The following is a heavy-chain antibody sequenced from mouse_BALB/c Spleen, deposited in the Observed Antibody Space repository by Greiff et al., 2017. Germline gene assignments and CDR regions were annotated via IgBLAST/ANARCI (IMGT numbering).Heavy chain of an antibody. Sequence: EVHLVESGGGLVQPGGSRKLSCAASGFTFSSFGMHWVRQAPEKGLEWVAYISSGSSTIYYADTVKGRFTISRDNPKNTLFLQMTSLRSEDTAMYYCARGRYAMDYWGQGTSVTVSS. CDR2: ISSGSSTI. J-gene: IGHJ4*01. V-gene: IGHV5-17*02. CDR3: ARGRYAMDY. CDR1: GFTFSSFG.